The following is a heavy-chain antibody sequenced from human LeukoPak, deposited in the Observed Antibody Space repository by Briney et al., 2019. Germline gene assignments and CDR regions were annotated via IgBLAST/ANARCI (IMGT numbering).Heavy chain of an antibody. CDR1: GFTFSSYW. J-gene: IGHJ4*02. CDR2: ISGSGGTT. V-gene: IGHV3-23*01. CDR3: ARDGYTSSNSFDY. D-gene: IGHD6-13*01. Sequence: GSLRLSCAASGFTFSSYWMSWVRQAPGKGLEWVLAISGSGGTTYYADFVEGRFTISRDNSKSTLYLEMNSLRAEDTAVYYCARDGYTSSNSFDYWGQGTLVTVSS.